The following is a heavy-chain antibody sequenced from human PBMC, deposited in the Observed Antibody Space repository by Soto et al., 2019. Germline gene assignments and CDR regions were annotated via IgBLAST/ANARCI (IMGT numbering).Heavy chain of an antibody. J-gene: IGHJ1*01. CDR1: GVTFSSYA. CDR3: ATHSGGELTRGRKYFQH. D-gene: IGHD1-26*01. CDR2: ISGSGGST. Sequence: GGSLRLSCAASGVTFSSYAMSWVRQAPGKGLEWVSAISGSGGSTYYADSVKGRFTISRDNSKNTLYLQMNSLRAEDTAVYYCATHSGGELTRGRKYFQHWGQGTLVTVSS. V-gene: IGHV3-23*01.